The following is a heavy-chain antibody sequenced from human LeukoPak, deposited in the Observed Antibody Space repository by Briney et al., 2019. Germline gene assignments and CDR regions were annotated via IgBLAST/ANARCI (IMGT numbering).Heavy chain of an antibody. Sequence: GRSLRLSCAASGFTFSNFAMHWVRQAPGKGLEGGAVISYDATNKYYIDSVKGRFTISRDNSKNTVYLQMNSLRPEDTAVYYCVRDRYDIPWGQGTLVTASS. CDR3: VRDRYDIP. CDR1: GFTFSNFA. V-gene: IGHV3-30-3*01. J-gene: IGHJ5*02. D-gene: IGHD3-9*01. CDR2: ISYDATNK.